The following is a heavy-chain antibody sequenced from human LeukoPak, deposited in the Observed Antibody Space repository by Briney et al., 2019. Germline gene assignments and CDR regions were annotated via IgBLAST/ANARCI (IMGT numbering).Heavy chain of an antibody. CDR1: GFTVSSNY. Sequence: GGSLRLSCAASGFTVSSNYMNWVRQAPGKGLEWVSMIYPNGNTSYTDSVKGRFTISRDNSKNTLDLQMNSLRAEDTAVYYCARRGHGYGSPFDYWGQGTLVTVSS. CDR2: IYPNGNT. J-gene: IGHJ4*02. D-gene: IGHD5-18*01. V-gene: IGHV3-66*04. CDR3: ARRGHGYGSPFDY.